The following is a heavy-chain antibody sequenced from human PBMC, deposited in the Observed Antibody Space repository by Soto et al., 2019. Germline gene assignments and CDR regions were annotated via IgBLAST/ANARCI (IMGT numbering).Heavy chain of an antibody. V-gene: IGHV3-74*01. CDR1: GFTFSSYW. D-gene: IGHD3-3*01. Sequence: EVQLVESGGGLVQPGGSLRLSCAASGFTFSSYWMHWVRQAPGKGLVWVSRINSDGSSTSYADSVKGRFTISRDNAKNTLYLQMNSLRAEDTTVYYCARRRITIFAVVIIEDYFDYWGQGTLVTVSS. CDR2: INSDGSST. CDR3: ARRRITIFAVVIIEDYFDY. J-gene: IGHJ4*02.